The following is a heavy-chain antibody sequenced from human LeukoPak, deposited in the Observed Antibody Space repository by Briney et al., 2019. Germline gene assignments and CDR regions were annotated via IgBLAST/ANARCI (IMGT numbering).Heavy chain of an antibody. CDR3: AKEIYGDSTGARFQH. J-gene: IGHJ1*01. CDR1: GFTFSSYA. Sequence: GGSLRLSCAASGFTFSSYAMSWVRQAPGKGLEWVSVISGSGGSTYYADSVKGRFTISRDNSKNTLYLQMSSLRAEDTAVYYCAKEIYGDSTGARFQHWGQGTLLTVSS. D-gene: IGHD4-17*01. CDR2: ISGSGGST. V-gene: IGHV3-23*01.